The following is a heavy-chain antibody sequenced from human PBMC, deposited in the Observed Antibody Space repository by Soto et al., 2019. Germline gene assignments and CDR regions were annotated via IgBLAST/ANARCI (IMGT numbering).Heavy chain of an antibody. CDR2: IYYSGST. V-gene: IGHV4-31*03. Sequence: QVQLQESGPGRVKPSQTLSLTCTVSGGSISSGGYYWSWIRQHPGKGLEWIGYIYYSGSTYYNPSLQSRVTISVDTSKNQFSLKLSSVTAADTAVYYCARVPYYDSSGYPEYYFDYWGQGTLVTVSS. D-gene: IGHD3-22*01. CDR3: ARVPYYDSSGYPEYYFDY. CDR1: GGSISSGGYY. J-gene: IGHJ4*02.